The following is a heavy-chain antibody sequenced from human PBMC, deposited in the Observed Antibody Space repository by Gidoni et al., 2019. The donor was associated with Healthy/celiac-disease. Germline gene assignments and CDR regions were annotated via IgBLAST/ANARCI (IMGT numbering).Heavy chain of an antibody. J-gene: IGHJ2*01. CDR1: GGSFSGYY. D-gene: IGHD2-8*01. Sequence: QVQLQQWGAGLLKPSETLSLTCAVYGGSFSGYYWSWIRQPPGKGLEWIGEINHSGSTNYNPSLKSRVAISVDTSKNQFSLKLSSVTAADTAVYYCARGLGNNQSKYRNGPLPRYWYFDLWGRGTLVTVSS. CDR2: INHSGST. CDR3: ARGLGNNQSKYRNGPLPRYWYFDL. V-gene: IGHV4-34*01.